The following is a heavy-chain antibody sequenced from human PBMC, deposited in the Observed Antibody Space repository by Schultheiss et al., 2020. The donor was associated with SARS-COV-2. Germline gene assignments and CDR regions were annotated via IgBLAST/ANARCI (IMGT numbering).Heavy chain of an antibody. Sequence: SETLSLTCTVSGGSVSSGSYYWSWIRQPPGKGLEWIGYIYYSGSTNYNPSLKSRVTISVDTSKNQFSLKLSSVTAADTAVYYCARERIASSLYYFDYWGQGTLVTVSS. CDR3: ARERIASSLYYFDY. J-gene: IGHJ4*02. CDR2: IYYSGST. V-gene: IGHV4-61*01. D-gene: IGHD2-15*01. CDR1: GGSVSSGSYY.